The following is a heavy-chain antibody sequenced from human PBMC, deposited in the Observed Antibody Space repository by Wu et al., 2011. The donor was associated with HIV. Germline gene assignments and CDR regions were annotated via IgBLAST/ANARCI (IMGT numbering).Heavy chain of an antibody. D-gene: IGHD5-18*01. CDR3: ATSRGYSFGYGDY. Sequence: EVRLVQSGAEVKKPGATVTISCKVSGYTFTDYNTHWVQQAPGKGLEWMGLVDPEDGETIYAEKFQGRVTITADTSTDTTYMELSSLRSEDTAVYYCATSRGYSFGYGDYWDQGTLVTVSS. J-gene: IGHJ4*02. V-gene: IGHV1-69-2*01. CDR2: VDPEDGET. CDR1: GYTFTDYN.